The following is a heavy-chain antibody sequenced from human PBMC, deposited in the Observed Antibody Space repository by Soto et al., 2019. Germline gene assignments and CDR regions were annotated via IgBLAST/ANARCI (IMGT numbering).Heavy chain of an antibody. Sequence: QVQLVQSGAEVKKPGSSVKVSCKASGCTFSSYAISWVRQAPGQGLEWMGGLIPIFGTANYAQSVQGRVTITADESMSTAYMELSSLRSEDTAVYYCARAYCTNGVCYPTPYDYGMDVWGQGTTVTVSS. CDR2: LIPIFGTA. CDR3: ARAYCTNGVCYPTPYDYGMDV. J-gene: IGHJ6*02. D-gene: IGHD2-8*01. V-gene: IGHV1-69*01. CDR1: GCTFSSYA.